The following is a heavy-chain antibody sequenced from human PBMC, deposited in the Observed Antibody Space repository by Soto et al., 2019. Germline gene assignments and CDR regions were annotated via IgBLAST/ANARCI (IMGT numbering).Heavy chain of an antibody. CDR3: AKDSRSHPQGWFDP. D-gene: IGHD2-15*01. J-gene: IGHJ5*02. CDR2: ISVSVDYT. Sequence: EVQLLESGGGLVQPGESLRLSCAASGFTFSSYAMTWVRQAPGKGLEWVSSISVSVDYTYFADSVKGRFTISRDNSKDTLYLQMSSLRVEDTAIYYCAKDSRSHPQGWFDPWGQGTLVTVSS. V-gene: IGHV3-23*01. CDR1: GFTFSSYA.